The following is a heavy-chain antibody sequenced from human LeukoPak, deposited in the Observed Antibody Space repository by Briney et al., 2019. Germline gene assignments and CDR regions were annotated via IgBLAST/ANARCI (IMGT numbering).Heavy chain of an antibody. CDR3: TRDNPSRAYDY. CDR1: GFTFSGYG. J-gene: IGHJ4*02. CDR2: VWFDANTK. Sequence: GVSLRLSCEASGFTFSGYGMHWVRQAPGKGLEWLAVVWFDANTKYYADSVKGRFTISRDNSKNTLHLQMNSLRAEDTAIYYCTRDNPSRAYDYWGQGTLVTVSS. D-gene: IGHD2-2*01. V-gene: IGHV3-33*01.